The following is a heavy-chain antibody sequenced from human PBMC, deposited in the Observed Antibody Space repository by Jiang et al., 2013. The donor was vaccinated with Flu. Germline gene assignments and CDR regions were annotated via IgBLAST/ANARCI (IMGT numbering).Heavy chain of an antibody. D-gene: IGHD2-15*01. CDR1: GFTFSSYS. Sequence: EVQLLESGGGVVQPGGSLRLSCAASGFTFSSYSMNWVRQAPGKGLEWVSSISSSSSYIYYADSVKGRFTISRDNAKNSLYLQMNSLRAEDTAVYYCARGGDLVVVAATPYRQPFDPWGQGTPGHRLL. CDR3: ARGGDLVVVAATPYRQPFDP. J-gene: IGHJ5*02. V-gene: IGHV3-21*01. CDR2: ISSSSSYI.